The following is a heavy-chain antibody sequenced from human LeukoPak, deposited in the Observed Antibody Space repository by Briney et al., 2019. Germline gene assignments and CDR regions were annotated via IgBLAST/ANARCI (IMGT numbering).Heavy chain of an antibody. D-gene: IGHD4-23*01. CDR3: AKDHGGNYRYDFDY. V-gene: IGHV3-23*03. J-gene: IGHJ4*02. CDR1: GFTFSGYA. Sequence: PGGSLRLSCAASGFTFSGYAMNWVRQAPGKGLEWVSLIFASGSTTKYADSVKGRFTISRDNSKNTLYLQMNSLRAEDTAVYYCAKDHGGNYRYDFDYWGQGTLVTVSS. CDR2: IFASGSTT.